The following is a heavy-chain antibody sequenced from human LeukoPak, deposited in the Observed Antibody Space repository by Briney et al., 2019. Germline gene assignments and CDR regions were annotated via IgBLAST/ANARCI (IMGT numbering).Heavy chain of an antibody. V-gene: IGHV1-18*04. Sequence: ASVKVSCKASGYTFSNYGISWVRQAPGLGLEWMGWTSYNGNTNYAQKFQDRVTMTTGTSTTTAYMELRSLESDDTAVYCCARHSGSGWQALGYWGQGTLVTVSS. D-gene: IGHD6-19*01. CDR1: GYTFSNYG. CDR2: TSYNGNT. CDR3: ARHSGSGWQALGY. J-gene: IGHJ4*02.